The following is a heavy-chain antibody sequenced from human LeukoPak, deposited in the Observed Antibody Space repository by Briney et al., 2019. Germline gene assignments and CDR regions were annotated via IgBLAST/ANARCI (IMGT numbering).Heavy chain of an antibody. CDR1: GGSISSYY. D-gene: IGHD3-16*01. CDR2: IYYSGST. CDR3: ARVPVWAMGAFDI. Sequence: PSETLSLTCTVSGGSISSYYWSWIRQPPGKGLEWIGYIYYSGSTNYNPSLKSRVTISVDTSKNQFSLKLSSVTAADTAVYYCARVPVWAMGAFDIWGQGTMVTVSS. J-gene: IGHJ3*02. V-gene: IGHV4-59*01.